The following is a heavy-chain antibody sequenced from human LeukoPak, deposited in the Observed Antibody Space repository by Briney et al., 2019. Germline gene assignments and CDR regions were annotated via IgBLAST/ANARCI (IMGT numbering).Heavy chain of an antibody. CDR1: GYTFTGYY. J-gene: IGHJ4*02. Sequence: ASVKVSCKASGYTFTGYYMHWVRQAPGQGLEWMGWINPNSGGTNYAQKFQGRVTMTRDTSTSTAYMELSRLRSDDTAVYYCARLAMGGDCFDYWGQGTLVTVSS. CDR3: ARLAMGGDCFDY. V-gene: IGHV1-2*02. D-gene: IGHD2-21*01. CDR2: INPNSGGT.